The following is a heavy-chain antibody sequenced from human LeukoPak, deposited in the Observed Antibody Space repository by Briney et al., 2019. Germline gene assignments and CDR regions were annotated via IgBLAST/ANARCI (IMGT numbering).Heavy chain of an antibody. CDR2: INHSGNT. CDR1: GGSFSGYY. V-gene: IGHV4-34*01. J-gene: IGHJ4*02. D-gene: IGHD3-22*01. Sequence: PSETLSLTCAVYGGSFSGYYWSWIRQPPGKGLEWIGEINHSGNTNYNPSLKSRVTISVDTSKNQFSLKLSSVTAADTAVYYCARGRGGDDSSGYYFDYWGQGTLVTVSS. CDR3: ARGRGGDDSSGYYFDY.